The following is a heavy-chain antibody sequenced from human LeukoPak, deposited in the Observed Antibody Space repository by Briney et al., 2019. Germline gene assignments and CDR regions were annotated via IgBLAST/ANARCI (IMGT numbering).Heavy chain of an antibody. CDR1: GDSIGRYS. CDR2: MHFSGAT. J-gene: IGHJ4*02. Sequence: SETLSLTCTVSGDSIGRYSWSWIRQSPTKGVEWLGYMHFSGATNYNPSLKSRVTISVDTSKKEFSLKLTSVTAADTAVYFCARDTGDYPYYFDYWGQGILVTVSS. D-gene: IGHD3-9*01. CDR3: ARDTGDYPYYFDY. V-gene: IGHV4-59*01.